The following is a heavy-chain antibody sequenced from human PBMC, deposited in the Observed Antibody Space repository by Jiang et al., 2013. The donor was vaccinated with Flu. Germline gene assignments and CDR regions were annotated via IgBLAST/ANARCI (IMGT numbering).Heavy chain of an antibody. Sequence: SLTCAVYGGSFSGYYWSWIRQPPGKGLEWIGEINHSGSTNYNPSLKSRVTISVDTSKNQFSLKLSSVTAADTAVYYCARGKGYSSSWAYWGQGTLVTVSS. CDR2: INHSGST. J-gene: IGHJ4*02. CDR3: ARGKGYSSSWAY. V-gene: IGHV4-34*01. D-gene: IGHD6-6*01. CDR1: GGSFSGYY.